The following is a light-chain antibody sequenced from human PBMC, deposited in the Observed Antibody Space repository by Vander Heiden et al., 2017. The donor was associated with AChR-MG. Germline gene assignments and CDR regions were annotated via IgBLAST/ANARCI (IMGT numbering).Light chain of an antibody. Sequence: QSALTHPASVSVSPCQSITISCPGTTSDVGGYNYFSCYQHPPAKAHNLMIYDVSHRPSGLSNRFSGSRSGNAASLTTSGLQAEDAADYYCSSYTSRSTLVVFGGGTKLTVL. V-gene: IGLV2-14*03. CDR1: TSDVGGYNY. CDR3: SSYTSRSTLVV. J-gene: IGLJ2*01. CDR2: DVS.